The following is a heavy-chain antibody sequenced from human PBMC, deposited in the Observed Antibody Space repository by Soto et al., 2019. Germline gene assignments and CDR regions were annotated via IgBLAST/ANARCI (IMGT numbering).Heavy chain of an antibody. Sequence: GGSLRLSCAASGFTFSSYGMHWVRQAPGKGLEWVAVISYDGSNKYYADSVKGRFTISRDNSKNTLSLQMNSLRAEDTAQYYWAKGTRSAYGPFASGGQGTLVPVS. CDR1: GFTFSSYG. D-gene: IGHD5-12*01. CDR2: ISYDGSNK. V-gene: IGHV3-30*18. J-gene: IGHJ4*02. CDR3: AKGTRSAYGPFAS.